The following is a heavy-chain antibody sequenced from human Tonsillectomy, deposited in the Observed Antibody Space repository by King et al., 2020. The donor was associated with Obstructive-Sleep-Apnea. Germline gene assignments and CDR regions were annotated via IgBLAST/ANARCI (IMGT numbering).Heavy chain of an antibody. CDR1: DGSISSYY. D-gene: IGHD3-22*01. J-gene: IGHJ4*02. CDR2: IYYSGST. V-gene: IGHV4-59*01. CDR3: ARGRGLYYDSSGIDY. Sequence: VQLQESGPRLVKPSETLSLTCTVSDGSISSYYWNWIRQPPGKGLEWIGYIYYSGSTNYNPSLKSRVTISVDTSKNQLSLKLTSVTAADTAVYYCARGRGLYYDSSGIDYWGQGTLVTVSS.